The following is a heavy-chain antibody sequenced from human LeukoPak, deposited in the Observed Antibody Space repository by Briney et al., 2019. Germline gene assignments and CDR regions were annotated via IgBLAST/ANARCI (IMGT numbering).Heavy chain of an antibody. J-gene: IGHJ4*02. V-gene: IGHV1-69*10. CDR1: GGTFSSYA. CDR3: ARGGHYDFWSGPPDF. CDR2: IIPILGIA. D-gene: IGHD3-3*01. Sequence: SAKVSCKASGGTFSSYATSWVRQAPGQGLEWMGRIIPILGIANSVQPLQGRVRITADKSTSTAYMELSSLRSDDTAVYYCARGGHYDFWSGPPDFWGQGTLVTVSS.